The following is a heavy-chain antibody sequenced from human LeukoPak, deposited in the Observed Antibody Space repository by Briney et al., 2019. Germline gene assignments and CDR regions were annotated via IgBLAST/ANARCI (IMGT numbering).Heavy chain of an antibody. CDR1: GFTFSNHG. J-gene: IGHJ4*02. Sequence: GGSLRLSCAASGFTFSNHGMNWVRQAPGKGLEWVSGISPGGDTPYYADSLKGRFTISRDNAKNSLYLQMNSLRAEDSAVYYCARDGPSIAADFDCWGQGTLVTVSS. CDR2: ISPGGDTP. D-gene: IGHD6-6*01. CDR3: ARDGPSIAADFDC. V-gene: IGHV3-21*01.